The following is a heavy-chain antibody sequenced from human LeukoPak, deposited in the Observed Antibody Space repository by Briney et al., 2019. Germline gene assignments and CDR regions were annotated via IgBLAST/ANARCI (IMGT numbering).Heavy chain of an antibody. D-gene: IGHD6-6*01. CDR1: GFTFSSYS. J-gene: IGHJ6*03. CDR2: ISSSSSYI. V-gene: IGHV3-21*01. Sequence: GGSLRLSFAASGFTFSSYSMNWVRQAPGKGLEWVSSISSSSSYIYYADSVKGRFTISRDNAKNSLYLQVNSLRAEDTAVYYCARVSSSLRIDYYYMDVWGKGTTVTVSS. CDR3: ARVSSSLRIDYYYMDV.